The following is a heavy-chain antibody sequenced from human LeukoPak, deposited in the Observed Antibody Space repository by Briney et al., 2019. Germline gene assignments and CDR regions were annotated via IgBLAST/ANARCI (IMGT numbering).Heavy chain of an antibody. V-gene: IGHV3-30*04. CDR2: ISYDGSDK. CDR3: ERPYSSGWYGDFDY. CDR1: GFIFRSYA. D-gene: IGHD6-19*01. Sequence: GRSLRLSCAASGFIFRSYAMHWVSQAPGKGLEWVAVISYDGSDKYYADSVKGRFTISRDNSKNTLYLQMNSLRVEDAAVYYCERPYSSGWYGDFDYWGQGTLVTVSS. J-gene: IGHJ4*02.